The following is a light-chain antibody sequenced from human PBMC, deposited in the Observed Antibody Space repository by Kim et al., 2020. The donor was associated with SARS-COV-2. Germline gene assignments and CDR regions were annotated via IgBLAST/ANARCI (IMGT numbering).Light chain of an antibody. Sequence: QSALTQPRSVSGSPGQSVTISCTGTSSDVGGYNYVSWYQQHPGKAPKLMIYDVSKRPSGVPDRFSGSKSGNTASLTISGLQAEDEADYYCCSYAGSYTLVFGGGTPLTV. J-gene: IGLJ3*02. CDR3: CSYAGSYTLV. V-gene: IGLV2-11*01. CDR2: DVS. CDR1: SSDVGGYNY.